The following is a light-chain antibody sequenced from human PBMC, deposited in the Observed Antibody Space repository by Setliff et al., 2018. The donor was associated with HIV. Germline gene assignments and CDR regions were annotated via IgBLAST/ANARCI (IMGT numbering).Light chain of an antibody. CDR3: QQSYITRLT. CDR1: QPISTC. V-gene: IGKV1-39*01. CDR2: DAS. J-gene: IGKJ4*01. Sequence: DILMTQSPASLPASVGDRVTITCRASQPISTCLNWYQQKPGIAPKLLIYDASHLHSGVPSRFSGSGSGTDFSLTISSLQPEDFATYYCQQSYITRLTFGGGTKVDI.